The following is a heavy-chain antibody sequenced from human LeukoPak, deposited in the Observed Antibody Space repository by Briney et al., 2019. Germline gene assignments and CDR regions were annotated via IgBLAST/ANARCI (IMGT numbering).Heavy chain of an antibody. V-gene: IGHV1-3*01. CDR3: ARDFGSSSGYYWFDP. Sequence: ASVEVSCKASGYIFTAYAIHWVRQAPRQGLEWMGWINAGNGITKYSQKFQGRVTITRDTSATTVYMELSGLRSEDTALYYCARDFGSSSGYYWFDPWGQGALVTVSS. D-gene: IGHD6-19*01. J-gene: IGHJ5*02. CDR1: GYIFTAYA. CDR2: INAGNGIT.